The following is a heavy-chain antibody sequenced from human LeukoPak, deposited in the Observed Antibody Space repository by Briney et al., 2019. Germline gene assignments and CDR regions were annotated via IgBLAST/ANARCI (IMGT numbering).Heavy chain of an antibody. V-gene: IGHV4-59*01. CDR1: GGSISSYY. J-gene: IGHJ4*02. CDR3: AGATQRYYFDY. Sequence: SETLSLTCTVSGGSISSYYWSWIRQPPGKGLEWIGYIYYSGSTNCNPSLKSRVTISVDTSKNQFSLKLSSVTAADTAVYYCAGATQRYYFDYWGQGTLVTVSS. D-gene: IGHD2-15*01. CDR2: IYYSGST.